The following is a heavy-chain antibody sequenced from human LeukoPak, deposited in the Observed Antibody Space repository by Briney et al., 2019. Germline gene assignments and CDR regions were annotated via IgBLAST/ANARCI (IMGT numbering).Heavy chain of an antibody. CDR1: GVSISSYY. Sequence: SATLSLTCTVSGVSISSYYWIWIRQPPGKGLEWIGVIHYSGRANYNPSLKSRVTTSLDTSKNQISLKLSSVTAADTAVYYCARPQTMGSSSPLGYWGQGTLVTVSS. D-gene: IGHD2-2*01. J-gene: IGHJ4*02. V-gene: IGHV4-59*01. CDR2: IHYSGRA. CDR3: ARPQTMGSSSPLGY.